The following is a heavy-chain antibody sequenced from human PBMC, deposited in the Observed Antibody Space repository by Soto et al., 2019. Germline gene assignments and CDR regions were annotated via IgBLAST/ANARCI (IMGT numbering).Heavy chain of an antibody. CDR2: ISGSGNYT. D-gene: IGHD2-2*01. V-gene: IGHV3-23*01. J-gene: IGHJ4*02. CDR3: AKDHFGPVPAADFDY. Sequence: PGGSLRLSCTASGFTFGDYAMSWFRQAPGKGLEWVSGISGSGNYTYYADSVKGRLTISRDNSKNTLSLQMNSLRAEDTAIYYCAKDHFGPVPAADFDYWGQGTQVTVSS. CDR1: GFTFGDYA.